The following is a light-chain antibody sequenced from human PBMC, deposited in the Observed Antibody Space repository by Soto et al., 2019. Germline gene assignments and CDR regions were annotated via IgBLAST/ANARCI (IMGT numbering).Light chain of an antibody. J-gene: IGKJ1*01. V-gene: IGKV3-20*01. CDR2: GAS. CDR3: HQYDNSPRT. Sequence: EIVLTQSPGTLSLSPGERATLSCMASQGININYLAWYQQKPGQSPRLLMYGASFRATGIPDRFSCSGSGIDGTLPMSRLEPAVFAVQSGHQYDNSPRTFGQGAKVDIK. CDR1: QGININY.